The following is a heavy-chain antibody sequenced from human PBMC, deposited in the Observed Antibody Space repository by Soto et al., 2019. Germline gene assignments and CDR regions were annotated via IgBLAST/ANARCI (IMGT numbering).Heavy chain of an antibody. D-gene: IGHD3-3*01. CDR2: FYYSGST. J-gene: IGHJ4*02. CDR1: GGSISSGGYY. V-gene: IGHV4-31*03. Sequence: SETLSLTCTVSGGSISSGGYYWSWIRQHPGKGLEWIGYFYYSGSTYYNPSLKSRVTISVDTSKNQFSLKLSSVTAADTAVYYCASSPITIFGVVPGFDYWGQGTLVTVSS. CDR3: ASSPITIFGVVPGFDY.